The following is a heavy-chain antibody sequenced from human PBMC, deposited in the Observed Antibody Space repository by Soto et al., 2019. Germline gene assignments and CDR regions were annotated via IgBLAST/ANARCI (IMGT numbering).Heavy chain of an antibody. CDR3: ARVPNTAMVKYYYGMDV. Sequence: QVQLVQSGVEVKRPGASVKVSCKASGYTFTTYSVSWVRQAPGQGLEWMGWISACNDDTKYAQKLQGRVTMTTDTSTSTVYMELRSLRPDDTAVYYCARVPNTAMVKYYYGMDVWGQGTTVTVSS. D-gene: IGHD5-18*01. J-gene: IGHJ6*02. V-gene: IGHV1-18*01. CDR2: ISACNDDT. CDR1: GYTFTTYS.